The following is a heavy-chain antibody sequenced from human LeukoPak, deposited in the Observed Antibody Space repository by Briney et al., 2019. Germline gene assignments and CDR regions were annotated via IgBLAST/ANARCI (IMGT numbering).Heavy chain of an antibody. CDR1: GFTFSSYW. V-gene: IGHV3-7*04. D-gene: IGHD3-9*01. CDR2: IKQDGSEN. J-gene: IGHJ4*02. Sequence: GGSLRLSCAASGFTFSSYWMTWVRQAPGKGLEGVANIKQDGSENDYVDSGKGRFTISRANAKNSLCLQMNYLRADDTAVYYCARVGKTVLRYVDWLPGYFDYWGQGTLVTVSS. CDR3: ARVGKTVLRYVDWLPGYFDY.